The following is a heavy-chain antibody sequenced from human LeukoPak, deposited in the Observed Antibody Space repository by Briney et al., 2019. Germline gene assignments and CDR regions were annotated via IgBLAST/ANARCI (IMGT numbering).Heavy chain of an antibody. D-gene: IGHD5-12*01. V-gene: IGHV1-18*01. J-gene: IGHJ4*02. CDR3: ARDTGYVLDY. CDR1: GYTFTSYG. Sequence: ASVKVSCKASGYTFTSYGFSWVRQAPGQGLEWMGRISTYNGNTNYAQKLQGRVTMTTDTSTSTAYMELRSLRSDDTAVYYCARDTGYVLDYWGRGTLVTVSS. CDR2: ISTYNGNT.